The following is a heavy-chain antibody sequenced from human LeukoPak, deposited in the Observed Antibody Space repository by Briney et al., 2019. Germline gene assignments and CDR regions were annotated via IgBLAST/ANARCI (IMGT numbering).Heavy chain of an antibody. Sequence: SETLSLTCAVYGGSFSGYYWTWIRQPPGNGLEWIGEINHSGSTNYNPSLKSRVTISVDTSKNQFSLKLSSVTAADTAVYYCASHGIAVAGVGVFDYWGQGTLVTVSS. V-gene: IGHV4-34*01. CDR2: INHSGST. CDR1: GGSFSGYY. CDR3: ASHGIAVAGVGVFDY. J-gene: IGHJ4*02. D-gene: IGHD6-19*01.